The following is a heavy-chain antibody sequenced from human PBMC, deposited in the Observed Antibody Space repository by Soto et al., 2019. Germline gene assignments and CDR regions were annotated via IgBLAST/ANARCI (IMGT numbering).Heavy chain of an antibody. Sequence: QVQLVQSGAEVKKPGSSVKISCKASGGTFNTNTISWVRQAPGQGLEWMGGIIPLFGTANYAQKFQGRVTITADESTSTAYMELSRLRSEDTAVYYCARHSYGYPDDYWGQGTLVTVSS. CDR2: IIPLFGTA. V-gene: IGHV1-69*01. CDR1: GGTFNTNT. D-gene: IGHD5-18*01. CDR3: ARHSYGYPDDY. J-gene: IGHJ4*02.